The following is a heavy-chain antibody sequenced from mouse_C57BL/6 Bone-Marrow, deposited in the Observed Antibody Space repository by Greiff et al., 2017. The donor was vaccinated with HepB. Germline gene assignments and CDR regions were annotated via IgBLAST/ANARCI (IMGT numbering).Heavy chain of an antibody. CDR2: IDTSDSDT. Sequence: VQLQQPGAELVRPGSSVKLSCKASGYTFTSYWMHWVQQRPIQGLEWIGNIDTSDSDTHSNHKCKDNATLTVDKTTSTAYMQLSSLTSEDSAVYYCASDYYGSTMDYGGQGTSVTVSS. V-gene: IGHV1-52*01. CDR3: ASDYYGSTMDY. D-gene: IGHD1-1*01. CDR1: GYTFTSYW. J-gene: IGHJ4*01.